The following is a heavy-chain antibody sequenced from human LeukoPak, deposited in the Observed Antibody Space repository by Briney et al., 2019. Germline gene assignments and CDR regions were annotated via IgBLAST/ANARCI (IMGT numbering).Heavy chain of an antibody. CDR2: INHSGST. CDR1: GGSFSGYY. J-gene: IGHJ4*02. V-gene: IGHV4-34*01. Sequence: SEALSLTCAVYGGSFSGYYWSWIRQPPGKGLEWIGEINHSGSTNYNPSLKSRVTISVDTSKNQFSLKLSSVTAADTAVYYCAREPGYWGQGTLVTVSS. CDR3: AREPGY.